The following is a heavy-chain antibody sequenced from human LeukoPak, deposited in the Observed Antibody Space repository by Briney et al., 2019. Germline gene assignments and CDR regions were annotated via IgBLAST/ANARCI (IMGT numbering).Heavy chain of an antibody. D-gene: IGHD1-26*01. J-gene: IGHJ4*02. V-gene: IGHV3-7*01. Sequence: GGPLRLSCAASGFTFSSYWMSWVRQAPGKGLEWVANIEQDGSEKYYVDSVKGRFTISRDNAKNSLYLQMNSLRAEDTAVYYCARVSVAGSYSGDYWGQGTLVTVSS. CDR2: IEQDGSEK. CDR1: GFTFSSYW. CDR3: ARVSVAGSYSGDY.